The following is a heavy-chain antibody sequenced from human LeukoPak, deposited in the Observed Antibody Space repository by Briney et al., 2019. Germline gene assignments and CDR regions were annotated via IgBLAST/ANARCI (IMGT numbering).Heavy chain of an antibody. CDR1: GINFSDSE. V-gene: IGHV3-48*03. CDR3: ARGVPTGYYTSCYDY. CDR2: ISSSGTTI. Sequence: GGSLRLSCAASGINFSDSEMNWVRQAPGKGLEWVSYISSSGTTIYYADSGKGRFTISRDNAKNSLYLQMNSLRAEDTAVYYCARGVPTGYYTSCYDYWGQGTLVTVSS. J-gene: IGHJ4*02. D-gene: IGHD3/OR15-3a*01.